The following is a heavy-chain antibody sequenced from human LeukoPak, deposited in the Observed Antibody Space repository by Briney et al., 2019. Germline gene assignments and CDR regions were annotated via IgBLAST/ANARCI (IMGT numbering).Heavy chain of an antibody. CDR2: ISGSGGST. Sequence: GWSLRLSCAASGFTFNSYAMSWVRQAPGKGLEWVSAISGSGGSTYYADSVKGRFTISRDNSKNTLYLQMNSLRAEDTAVYYCARDLWFRGYDAFDIWGQGTMATVSS. CDR3: ARDLWFRGYDAFDI. V-gene: IGHV3-23*01. J-gene: IGHJ3*02. CDR1: GFTFNSYA. D-gene: IGHD3-10*01.